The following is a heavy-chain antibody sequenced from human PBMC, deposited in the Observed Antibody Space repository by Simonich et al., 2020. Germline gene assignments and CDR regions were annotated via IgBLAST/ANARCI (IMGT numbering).Heavy chain of an antibody. Sequence: VQLVESGGGVVQPGRSLRLSCAASGFTFSSYGMPGVRQDPGNGLEGGAVIGEEGRKKNYADSGKGRLTIARDKSKNTRYLQMNSLRAEDTAVYYCARGLGAGWRDAFDIWGQGTMVTVSS. CDR3: ARGLGAGWRDAFDI. CDR1: GFTFSSYG. J-gene: IGHJ3*02. D-gene: IGHD6-19*01. CDR2: IGEEGRKK. V-gene: IGHV3-33*01.